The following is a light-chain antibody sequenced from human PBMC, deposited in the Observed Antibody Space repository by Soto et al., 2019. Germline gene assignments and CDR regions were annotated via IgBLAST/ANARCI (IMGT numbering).Light chain of an antibody. CDR3: CSYAGSYAWV. CDR2: DVS. Sequence: QSVLTQPRSVSGSPGQSVTISCTGTSSDVGGYNYVSWYQQHPVKAPKLMIYDVSKRPSGVPDRFSGSKSGNTASLTISGLQAEDEADYYCCSYAGSYAWVFGGGTKLT. V-gene: IGLV2-11*01. CDR1: SSDVGGYNY. J-gene: IGLJ3*02.